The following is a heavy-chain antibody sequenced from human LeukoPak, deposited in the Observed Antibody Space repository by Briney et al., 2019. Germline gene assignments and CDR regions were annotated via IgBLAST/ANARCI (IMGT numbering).Heavy chain of an antibody. J-gene: IGHJ6*03. D-gene: IGHD3-10*01. V-gene: IGHV1-69*06. Sequence: ASVKVSCKASGGTFSSYAISWVRQAPGQGLEWMGGIIPIFGTANYAQKFQGRVTITADKSTSTAYMELSSLRSEDTAVYYCARSVWFGLYYSYYYMDVWGKGTTVTISS. CDR1: GGTFSSYA. CDR2: IIPIFGTA. CDR3: ARSVWFGLYYSYYYMDV.